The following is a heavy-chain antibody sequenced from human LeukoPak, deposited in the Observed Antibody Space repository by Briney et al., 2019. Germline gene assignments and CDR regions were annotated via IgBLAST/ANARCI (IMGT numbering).Heavy chain of an antibody. CDR3: ARDLAGSGTPDY. D-gene: IGHD3-10*01. J-gene: IGHJ4*02. CDR1: GFTFSSYG. Sequence: GGSLRLSCAASGFTFSSYGMHWVRQAPGKGLEWVAVISYDGSNKYYADSVKGRFTISRDNSKNTLYLQMNSLRAEDTAVYYCARDLAGSGTPDYWGQGTLVTVSS. CDR2: ISYDGSNK. V-gene: IGHV3-30*03.